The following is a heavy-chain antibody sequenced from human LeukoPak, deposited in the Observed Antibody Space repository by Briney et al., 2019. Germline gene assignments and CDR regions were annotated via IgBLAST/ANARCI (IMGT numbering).Heavy chain of an antibody. CDR3: AKSWGYTRPYYNYMDV. V-gene: IGHV3-23*01. CDR1: GFTFSSYA. J-gene: IGHJ6*03. CDR2: ISGSGGST. Sequence: AGGSLRLSCAASGFTFSSYAMSWVRQAPGKGLEWVSAISGSGGSTYYADSVKGRFTISRDNSKNTLSLQMNGLRPEDTAVYYCAKSWGYTRPYYNYMDVWGKGTTVTVSS. D-gene: IGHD3-16*02.